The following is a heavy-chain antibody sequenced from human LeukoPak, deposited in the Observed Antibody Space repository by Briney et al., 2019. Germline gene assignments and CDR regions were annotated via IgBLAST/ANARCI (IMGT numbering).Heavy chain of an antibody. V-gene: IGHV3-30*18. CDR3: ANYGSAYYFDY. J-gene: IGHJ4*02. CDR1: GFIFSSYG. D-gene: IGHD3-10*01. Sequence: GGSLRLSRAASGFIFSSYGMHWVRQAPGKGLQWVAVIGYDGNKKYYADSVKGRFTISRDNSKNTLCLQMNSLRAEDTAVYYCANYGSAYYFDYWGQGTLVTVSS. CDR2: IGYDGNKK.